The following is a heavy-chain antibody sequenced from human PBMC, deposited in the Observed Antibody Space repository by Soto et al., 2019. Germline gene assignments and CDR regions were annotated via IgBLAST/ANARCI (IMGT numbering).Heavy chain of an antibody. CDR3: VKFGGSGSYGHLDY. CDR1: GFPFINYA. J-gene: IGHJ4*02. V-gene: IGHV3-23*01. Sequence: GGSLRLSCAASGFPFINYAMSWVRQAPGKGLEWVSAISGNGSSTYYADSVRGRFTISRDNSKNTLYLQMNSLRDDDTAVYYCVKFGGSGSYGHLDYWGPGTLVTVSS. CDR2: ISGNGSST. D-gene: IGHD3-10*01.